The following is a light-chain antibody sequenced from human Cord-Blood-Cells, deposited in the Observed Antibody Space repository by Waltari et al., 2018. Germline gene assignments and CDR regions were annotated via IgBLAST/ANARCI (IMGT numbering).Light chain of an antibody. Sequence: SYELTQPPSVSVSPGQTARITCSGDALPTQYAYWYQQKPRQAPVLVIYKDSERPSGIPGRFSGSSSGTTVTLTISGVQAEDEADYYCQSADSSGTYWVFGGGTKLTVL. CDR3: QSADSSGTYWV. CDR2: KDS. J-gene: IGLJ3*02. CDR1: ALPTQY. V-gene: IGLV3-25*03.